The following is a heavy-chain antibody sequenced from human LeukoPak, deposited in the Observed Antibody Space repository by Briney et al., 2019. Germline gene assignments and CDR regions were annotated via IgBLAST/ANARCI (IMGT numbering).Heavy chain of an antibody. Sequence: PSETLSLTCAAYGGSFSGYYWSWIRQPPGKGLEWIGEINHSGSTNYNPSLKSRVTISVDTSKNQFSLKLSSVTAADTAVYYCARRYGSGSYLWKGFDYWGQGTLVTVSS. J-gene: IGHJ4*02. CDR2: INHSGST. CDR1: GGSFSGYY. CDR3: ARRYGSGSYLWKGFDY. V-gene: IGHV4-34*01. D-gene: IGHD3-10*01.